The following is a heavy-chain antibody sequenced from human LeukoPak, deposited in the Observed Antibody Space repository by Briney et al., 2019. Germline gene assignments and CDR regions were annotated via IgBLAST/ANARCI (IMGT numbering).Heavy chain of an antibody. CDR2: ISSSSSYI. Sequence: KTGGSLRLSCAASGFTFSSYSMNWVRQAPGKGLEWVSSISSSSSYIYYADSVKGRFTISRDNAKNSLYLQMNSLRAEDTAVYYCARDPRLSSSSSLGYGMDVWGQGTTVTVSS. D-gene: IGHD6-6*01. CDR3: ARDPRLSSSSSLGYGMDV. J-gene: IGHJ6*02. V-gene: IGHV3-21*01. CDR1: GFTFSSYS.